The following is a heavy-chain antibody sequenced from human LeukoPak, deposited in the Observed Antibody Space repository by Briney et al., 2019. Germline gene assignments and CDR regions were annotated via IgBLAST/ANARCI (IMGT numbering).Heavy chain of an antibody. D-gene: IGHD3-3*01. CDR1: GYTFIGYY. CDR3: ARDVTIFGVVKGTFDY. CDR2: INPNSGGT. J-gene: IGHJ4*02. V-gene: IGHV1-2*02. Sequence: ASVKVSCKASGYTFIGYYIHWVRQAPGQGLEWMGWINPNSGGTNFAQKFQGRVSMTRDTSISTAYMELSRLSSDDTAVYYCARDVTIFGVVKGTFDYWGQGSLVTVSS.